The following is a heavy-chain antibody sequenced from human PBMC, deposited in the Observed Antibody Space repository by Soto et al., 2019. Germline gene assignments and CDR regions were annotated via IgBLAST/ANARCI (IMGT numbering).Heavy chain of an antibody. Sequence: TLSLTCTVSGGYISSYYWSWIRQPAGKGLEWIGRIYTSGSTNYNPSLKSRVTMSVDTSKNQFSLKLSSVTAADTAVYYCAREQYSYGSYYYYYGMDVWGQGTTVTVSS. CDR3: AREQYSYGSYYYYYGMDV. CDR2: IYTSGST. V-gene: IGHV4-4*07. CDR1: GGYISSYY. D-gene: IGHD5-18*01. J-gene: IGHJ6*02.